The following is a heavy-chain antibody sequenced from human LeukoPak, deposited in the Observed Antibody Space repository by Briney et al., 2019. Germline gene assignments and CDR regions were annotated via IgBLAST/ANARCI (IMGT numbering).Heavy chain of an antibody. D-gene: IGHD3-10*01. J-gene: IGHJ4*02. CDR3: TLWFGESPFDY. CDR2: ISYDGSNK. V-gene: IGHV3-30*03. CDR1: GFTFSSYG. Sequence: GGSLRLSCAASGFTFSSYGMHWVRQAPGKGLEWVAVISYDGSNKYYADSVKGRFTISRDNSKNTLYLQMNSLRAEDTAVYYCTLWFGESPFDYWGQGTLVTVSS.